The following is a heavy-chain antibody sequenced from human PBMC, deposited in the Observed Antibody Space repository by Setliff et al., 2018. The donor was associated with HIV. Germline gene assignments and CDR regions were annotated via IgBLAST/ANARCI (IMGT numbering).Heavy chain of an antibody. J-gene: IGHJ3*02. CDR1: GGTFSSYA. CDR2: IIPIFGTA. Sequence: SVKVSCKASGGTFSSYAISWVRQAPGQGLEWMGGIIPIFGTANYAQKFQGRVTITTDESTSTAYMELSSLRSEDTAVYYCAKLVSTTALSGWPNDASDIWGQGTMVTVSS. V-gene: IGHV1-69*05. CDR3: AKLVSTTALSGWPNDASDI. D-gene: IGHD4-4*01.